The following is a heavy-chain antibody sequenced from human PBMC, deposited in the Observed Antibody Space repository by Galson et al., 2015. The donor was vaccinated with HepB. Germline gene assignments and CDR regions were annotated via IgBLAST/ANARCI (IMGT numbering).Heavy chain of an antibody. D-gene: IGHD1-26*01. CDR1: GYTFTSYG. Sequence: SVKVSCKASGYTFTSYGISWVRQAPGQGLEWMGWISAYNGNTNYAQKLQGRVTMTTDTSTSTAYMELRRLRSDDTAVYYCARDRDSGSYSGYWYFDLWGRGTLVTVSS. CDR2: ISAYNGNT. V-gene: IGHV1-18*04. CDR3: ARDRDSGSYSGYWYFDL. J-gene: IGHJ2*01.